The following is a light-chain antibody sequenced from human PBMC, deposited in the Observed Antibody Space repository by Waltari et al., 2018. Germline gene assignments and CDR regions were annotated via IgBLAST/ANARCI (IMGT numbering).Light chain of an antibody. J-gene: IGLJ3*02. Sequence: QTVVTQEPSFSVSPGGPVTLTSGLRSGSVSSDYYPSWYQQTPGQAPRTLIYSTNTRSSGVPDRFSGSILGEKAALTITGAQPEDEGDYYCALYMGGGIWVFGGGTNLTVL. CDR2: STN. CDR3: ALYMGGGIWV. V-gene: IGLV8-61*01. CDR1: SGSVSSDYY.